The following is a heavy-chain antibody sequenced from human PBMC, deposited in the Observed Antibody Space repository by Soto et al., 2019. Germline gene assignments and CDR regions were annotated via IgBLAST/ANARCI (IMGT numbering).Heavy chain of an antibody. J-gene: IGHJ4*02. V-gene: IGHV1-18*01. CDR2: ISAHNGNT. D-gene: IGHD4-17*01. CDR3: ASVRYGDY. CDR1: GYAFTTYG. Sequence: QVHLVQSGAEVKKPGASVKVSCKGSGYAFTTYGITWVRQAPGQGLEWMGWISAHNGNTNYAQKLQGRVTVTRDTSTSTAYMELRSLRSHDTAVYYCASVRYGDYWGQGSLVTGSS.